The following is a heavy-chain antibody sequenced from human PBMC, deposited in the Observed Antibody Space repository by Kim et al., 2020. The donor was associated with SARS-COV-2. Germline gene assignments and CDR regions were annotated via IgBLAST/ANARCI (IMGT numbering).Heavy chain of an antibody. CDR1: GGSITSYY. J-gene: IGHJ4*01. D-gene: IGHD2-2*01. CDR2: IYYSGST. CDR3: ARAPPVGDIVVVPAAYDY. Sequence: SETLSLTCTVSGGSITSYYWSWIRQPPGKGLEWIGYIYYSGSTNYNPSLKSRVTISVDTSKNQFSLKLSSVTAADTAVYYCARAPPVGDIVVVPAAYDY. V-gene: IGHV4-59*01.